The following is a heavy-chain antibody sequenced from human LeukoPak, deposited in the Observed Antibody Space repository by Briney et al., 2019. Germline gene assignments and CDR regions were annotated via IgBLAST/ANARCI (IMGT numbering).Heavy chain of an antibody. Sequence: GSLRLPCAASGFTFSSYSMNWVRQAPGKGLEWVSSVSSSSVYIYYADSAEGRFTISRDNAKNSLYLQMNSLRAEDTAVYYCARDLYSYGSYYMDVWGKGTTVTVSS. J-gene: IGHJ6*03. CDR2: VSSSSVYI. V-gene: IGHV3-21*01. CDR3: ARDLYSYGSYYMDV. CDR1: GFTFSSYS. D-gene: IGHD5-18*01.